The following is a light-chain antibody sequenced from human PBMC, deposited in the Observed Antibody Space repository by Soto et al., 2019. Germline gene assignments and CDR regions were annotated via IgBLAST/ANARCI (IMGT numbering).Light chain of an antibody. J-gene: IGKJ3*01. CDR2: AAS. V-gene: IGKV3-20*01. CDR3: QQYGSSPL. CDR1: RSISTY. Sequence: EIVLTQSPATLSLSPGERATLSCRASRSISTYLAWYQQKPGQTPRLLIYAASSRATGIPDRFSGSGSGTDFTLTISRLEPEDFAVYYCQQYGSSPLFGPGTKVDIK.